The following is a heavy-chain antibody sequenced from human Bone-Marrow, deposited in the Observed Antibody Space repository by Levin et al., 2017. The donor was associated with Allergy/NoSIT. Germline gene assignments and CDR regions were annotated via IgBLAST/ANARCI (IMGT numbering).Heavy chain of an antibody. CDR2: MSFDGNKE. D-gene: IGHD7-27*01. Sequence: PGGSLRLSCAASGFTFNLYGMHWVRQAPGKGLQWVAFMSFDGNKEDYADSVKGRFTISRDQSKNTLYLQMNSLRAEDTAVYYCARDPVTGDPTKFDYWGQGTLVTVSS. CDR3: ARDPVTGDPTKFDY. V-gene: IGHV3-33*05. CDR1: GFTFNLYG. J-gene: IGHJ4*02.